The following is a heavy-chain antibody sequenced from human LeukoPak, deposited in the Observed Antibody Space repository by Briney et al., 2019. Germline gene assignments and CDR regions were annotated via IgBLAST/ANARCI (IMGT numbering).Heavy chain of an antibody. D-gene: IGHD2-21*02. CDR3: ATNRVTRPIDY. V-gene: IGHV1-2*02. CDR1: GYTFNDYY. CDR2: LHPNTGGP. Sequence: ASVKVSCTASGYTFNDYYMHWVRQAPGQGLEWMAWLHPNTGGPNYAPKFQGRVTMTRDTSISSVYTELSGLTSDDTAVYYCATNRVTRPIDYWGQGTLVTVSS. J-gene: IGHJ4*02.